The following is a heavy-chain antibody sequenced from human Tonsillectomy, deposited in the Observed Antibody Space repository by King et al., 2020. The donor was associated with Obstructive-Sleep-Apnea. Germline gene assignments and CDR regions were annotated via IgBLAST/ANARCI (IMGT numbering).Heavy chain of an antibody. CDR2: IFYSGNT. Sequence: LQLQESGPGLVKPSETLSLTCTVSGDSISTSNYSWGWIRQPPGKGLEWIGNIFYSGNTYYNPSLKSRVTISVDTSKNQFSLKLSSVTAADTAVYYCARDLGDWGQGDLVTVSS. J-gene: IGHJ4*02. V-gene: IGHV4-39*07. CDR3: ARDLGD. CDR1: GDSISTSNYS.